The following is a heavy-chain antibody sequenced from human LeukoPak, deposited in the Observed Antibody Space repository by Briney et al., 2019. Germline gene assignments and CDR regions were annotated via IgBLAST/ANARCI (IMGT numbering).Heavy chain of an antibody. Sequence: PSETLSLTCAVSGRSITTTSWWSWVRQPPGKGLEWIGEVHLNGATNYNPSLESRFSMSIDKSNNHLSLEVTSVTAADTAMYYCTRESGAFSPFGFWGQGTLVTVSS. D-gene: IGHD1-26*01. J-gene: IGHJ4*02. CDR1: GRSITTTSW. CDR2: VHLNGAT. V-gene: IGHV4-4*02. CDR3: TRESGAFSPFGF.